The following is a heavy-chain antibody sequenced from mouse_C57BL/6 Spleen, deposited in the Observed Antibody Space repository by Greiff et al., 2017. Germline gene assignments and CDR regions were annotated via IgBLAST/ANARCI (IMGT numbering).Heavy chain of an antibody. CDR1: GYTFTSYW. CDR2: IHPSDSDT. J-gene: IGHJ3*01. CDR3: ASPHPIFYYDYDGFAY. Sequence: VQLQQPGAELVKPGASVKVSCKASGYTFTSYWMHWVKQRPGQGLEWIGRIHPSDSDTNYNQKFKGKATLTVDKSSSTAYMQLSSLTSEDSAVYYCASPHPIFYYDYDGFAYWGQGTLVTVSA. V-gene: IGHV1-74*01. D-gene: IGHD2-4*01.